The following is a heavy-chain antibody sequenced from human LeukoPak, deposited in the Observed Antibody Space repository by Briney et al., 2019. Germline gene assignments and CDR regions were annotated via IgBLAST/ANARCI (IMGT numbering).Heavy chain of an antibody. D-gene: IGHD5-18*01. V-gene: IGHV4-59*08. J-gene: IGHJ4*02. CDR3: ARVGFGGYSYGYVDF. CDR2: IYYSGST. Sequence: SETLSLTCTVSGGSISSYYWSWIRQPPGKGLEWIGYIYYSGSTNYNPSLKSRVTISVDTSKSQFSLKLSSVTAADTAVYYCARVGFGGYSYGYVDFWGQGTLVTVSS. CDR1: GGSISSYY.